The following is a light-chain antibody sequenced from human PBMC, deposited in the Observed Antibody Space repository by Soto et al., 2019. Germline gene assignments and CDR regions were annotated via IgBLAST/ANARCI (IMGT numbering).Light chain of an antibody. V-gene: IGKV3-11*01. CDR3: QQRSNRSLT. Sequence: EILLTHSPATLSLSPGERATLSCRASQSISNYLAWYQHKPGQAPRLLIYGASNRATGIPVRFSGSGPGTDFTLTISSLEPEDFAVYDLQQRSNRSLTFGGGTKVEIK. J-gene: IGKJ4*01. CDR1: QSISNY. CDR2: GAS.